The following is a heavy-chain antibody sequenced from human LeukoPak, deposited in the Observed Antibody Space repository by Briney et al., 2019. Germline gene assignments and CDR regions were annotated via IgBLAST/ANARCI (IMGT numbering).Heavy chain of an antibody. V-gene: IGHV4-39*01. J-gene: IGHJ4*02. Sequence: SETLSLTCTVSGGSISRSSYYWGWIRQTPGKGLEWIGSIYYSGTTYSNPSLKSRVTISVDTSKNQFSLKLRSVTAADTAVYYCARQNDRSHDYWGQGTLVTVSS. CDR1: GGSISRSSYY. D-gene: IGHD1-1*01. CDR3: ARQNDRSHDY. CDR2: IYYSGTT.